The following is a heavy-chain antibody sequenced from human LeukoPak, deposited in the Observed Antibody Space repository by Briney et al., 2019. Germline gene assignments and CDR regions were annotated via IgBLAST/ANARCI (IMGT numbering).Heavy chain of an antibody. D-gene: IGHD3-10*01. Sequence: GGSLRLSCAASGFTFSSYAMSWVRQAPGKGLEWVSAISGSGATTYYADSVKGRFTTSRDNSKNTLYLEMNRLRVEDTAIYYCATYGSGSPTFYWGQGTLVTVSS. CDR2: ISGSGATT. V-gene: IGHV3-23*01. CDR3: ATYGSGSPTFY. CDR1: GFTFSSYA. J-gene: IGHJ4*02.